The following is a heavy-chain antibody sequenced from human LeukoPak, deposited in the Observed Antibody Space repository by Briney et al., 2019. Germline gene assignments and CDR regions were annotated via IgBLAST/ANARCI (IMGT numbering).Heavy chain of an antibody. CDR1: GGTFSSYA. CDR3: ARDHSAADILTGSHFDY. V-gene: IGHV1-69*04. CDR2: IIPILGIA. Sequence: SVKVSCKASGGTFSSYAISWVRQAPGQGLEWMGRIIPILGIANYAQKFQGRVTITADKSTSTAYMELSSLRSEDTAVYYCARDHSAADILTGSHFDYWGQGTLVTVSS. D-gene: IGHD3-9*01. J-gene: IGHJ4*02.